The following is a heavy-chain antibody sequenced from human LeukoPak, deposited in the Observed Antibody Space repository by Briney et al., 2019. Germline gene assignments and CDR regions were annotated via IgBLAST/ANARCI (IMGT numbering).Heavy chain of an antibody. CDR1: GGSISSSNW. D-gene: IGHD5-24*01. V-gene: IGHV4-4*02. J-gene: IGHJ4*02. CDR3: ARGGPDGYNPPFDY. Sequence: SETLSLTCAVSGGSISSSNWWSWVRQPPGKGLEWIGEIYHSGSTNYNPSLKSRVTISVDTSKNQFSLKLSSVTAADTAVYYCARGGPDGYNPPFDYWGQGTLVTVSS. CDR2: IYHSGST.